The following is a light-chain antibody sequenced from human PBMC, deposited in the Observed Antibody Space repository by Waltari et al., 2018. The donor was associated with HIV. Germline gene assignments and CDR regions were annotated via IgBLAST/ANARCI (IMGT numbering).Light chain of an antibody. V-gene: IGLV2-23*02. CDR2: EVS. CDR3: CAYAGSTTYVI. Sequence: QPALTQPASVSGSPGQSITISCTGTSSDVGGYNLVSCYQQHPGQAPKLMIYEVSKRPSGVSNRFSGSKSGNTASLTISGLQAEDEADYYCCAYAGSTTYVIFGGGTKLTVL. CDR1: SSDVGGYNL. J-gene: IGLJ2*01.